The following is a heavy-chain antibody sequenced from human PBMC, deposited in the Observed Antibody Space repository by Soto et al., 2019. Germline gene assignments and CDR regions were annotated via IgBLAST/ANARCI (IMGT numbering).Heavy chain of an antibody. J-gene: IGHJ4*02. CDR1: GFTFIAYA. CDR3: AKDLRNIGARPWFKCFDD. V-gene: IGHV3-23*01. CDR2: ITSSGSGT. D-gene: IGHD6-6*01. Sequence: EVQMLESGGDLVQPGGSLRLSCEVSGFTFIAYAMNWVRQAPGQGLEWVAGITSSGSGTFYADSVKGRFTISRDNFRNALYLELRTVREDDTAVYFCAKDLRNIGARPWFKCFDDWGQGTLVSVSS.